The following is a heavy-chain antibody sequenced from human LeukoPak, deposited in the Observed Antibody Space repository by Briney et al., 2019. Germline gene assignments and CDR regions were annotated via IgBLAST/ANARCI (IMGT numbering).Heavy chain of an antibody. J-gene: IGHJ4*02. CDR2: ISVSGNT. D-gene: IGHD5-24*01. V-gene: IGHV3-23*01. Sequence: GRSLRLSCAASGFTLSSYAMSWVRQGPGKGLEWVSAISVSGNTYHADSVKGRFTISRDNSKNTLYLQMNSLRAEDTAVYYCAKDDGWVQYANWGQGTLVTVSS. CDR3: AKDDGWVQYAN. CDR1: GFTLSSYA.